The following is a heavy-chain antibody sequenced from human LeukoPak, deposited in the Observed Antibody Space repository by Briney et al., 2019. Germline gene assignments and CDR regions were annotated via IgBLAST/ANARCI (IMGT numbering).Heavy chain of an antibody. J-gene: IGHJ4*02. CDR1: GFTFSSYW. D-gene: IGHD6-13*01. V-gene: IGHV3-74*01. Sequence: GSLRLSCAASGFTFSSYWMHWVRQAPGKGLVWVSRINSDGSSTSYADSVKGRFTISRDNAKNSLYLQMNSLRAEDTALYYCAKDIFTGIAAAGAIDYWGQGTLVTVSS. CDR3: AKDIFTGIAAAGAIDY. CDR2: INSDGSST.